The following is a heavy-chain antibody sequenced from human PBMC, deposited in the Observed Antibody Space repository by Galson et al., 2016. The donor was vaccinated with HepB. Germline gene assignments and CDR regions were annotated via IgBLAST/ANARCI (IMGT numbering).Heavy chain of an antibody. CDR2: IHPGDSQI. CDR1: GYSFTSNW. J-gene: IGHJ6*02. Sequence: QSGAEVTKPGESLKISCEGSGYSFTSNWVGWVRQMPGKGLEWMGIIHPGDSQIRYSPSFQGQVTMSADKSISTAYLQWSSLKASDTAIYYSVRHGQIGPVSYPGSMDVWGQGTTVTVSS. D-gene: IGHD5/OR15-5a*01. V-gene: IGHV5-51*01. CDR3: VRHGQIGPVSYPGSMDV.